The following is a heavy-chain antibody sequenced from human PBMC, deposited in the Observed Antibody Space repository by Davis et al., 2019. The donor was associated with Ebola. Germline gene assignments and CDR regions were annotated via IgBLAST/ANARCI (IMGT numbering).Heavy chain of an antibody. Sequence: SETLSLTCTVSGGSISSHYWSWIRQTPEKGLEWIGYIYYSGSTNYNPSLKSRVTISIDSSENQFSLNLKSVTAADTAVYYCAISTRVVAANDYWGQGTLVTVSS. CDR2: IYYSGST. V-gene: IGHV4-59*08. CDR3: AISTRVVAANDY. J-gene: IGHJ4*02. CDR1: GGSISSHY. D-gene: IGHD2-15*01.